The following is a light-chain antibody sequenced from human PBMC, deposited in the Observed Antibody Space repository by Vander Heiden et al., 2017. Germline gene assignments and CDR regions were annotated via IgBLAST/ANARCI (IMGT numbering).Light chain of an antibody. V-gene: IGKV3D-15*01. CDR3: QQYVDWITLT. J-gene: IGKJ4*01. Sequence: IVMTQSPATLAVSPGETVTLSCRASRSVNNYVSWFQQKPGQAPSLLIFGASTRATGIPARFRGSGYGRDFTLTIDSRQSEDLAVYYCQQYVDWITLTFGGGTKVEI. CDR2: GAS. CDR1: RSVNNY.